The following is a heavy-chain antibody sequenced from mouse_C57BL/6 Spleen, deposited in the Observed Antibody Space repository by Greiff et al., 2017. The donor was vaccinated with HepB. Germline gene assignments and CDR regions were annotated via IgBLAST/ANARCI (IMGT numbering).Heavy chain of an antibody. D-gene: IGHD1-1*01. CDR2: IRNKANGYTT. J-gene: IGHJ1*03. V-gene: IGHV7-3*01. CDR3: ASSLYGSSYWYFDV. CDR1: GFTFTDYY. Sequence: EVMLVESGGGLVQPGGSLSLSCAASGFTFTDYYMSWVRQPPGKALEWLGFIRNKANGYTTEYSASVKGRFTISRDNSQSILYLQMNALRAEDSATYYCASSLYGSSYWYFDVWGTGTTVTVSS.